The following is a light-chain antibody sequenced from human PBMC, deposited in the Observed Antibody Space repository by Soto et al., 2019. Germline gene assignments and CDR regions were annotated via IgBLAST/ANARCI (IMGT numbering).Light chain of an antibody. CDR1: SSDVGGYNY. Sequence: QSALPQPPSASGSPGQSVTISFTGTSSDVGGYNYVSWYQQHPGKAPKLMIYEVSKRPSGVPDRFSGSKSGNTASLTVSGLQAEDEADYYCSSYAGSNPLFGGGTKLTVL. J-gene: IGLJ2*01. V-gene: IGLV2-8*01. CDR2: EVS. CDR3: SSYAGSNPL.